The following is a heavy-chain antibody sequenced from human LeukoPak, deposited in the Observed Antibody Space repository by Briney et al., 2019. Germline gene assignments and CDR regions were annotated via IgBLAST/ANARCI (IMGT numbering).Heavy chain of an antibody. J-gene: IGHJ4*02. CDR3: ARDSWYYYDSSGYSYYFDY. CDR1: GYTFTSYS. D-gene: IGHD3-22*01. CDR2: ISTNTGNP. Sequence: GASVKVSCKASGYTFTSYSLNWVRQAPGQGLEWMGWISTNTGNPTYAQGFTGRFVFSLDTSVSTAYLQISSLKAEDTAVYYCARDSWYYYDSSGYSYYFDYWGQGTLVTVSS. V-gene: IGHV7-4-1*02.